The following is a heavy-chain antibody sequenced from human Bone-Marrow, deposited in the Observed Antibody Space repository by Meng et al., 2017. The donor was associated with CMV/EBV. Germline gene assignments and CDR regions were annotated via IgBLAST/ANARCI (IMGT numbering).Heavy chain of an antibody. CDR1: GFTFSSYA. V-gene: IGHV3-30*04. Sequence: GESLKISCAASGFTFSSYAMHWVRQAPGKGLEWVAVISYDGSNKYYADSVKGRFTISRDNSKNTLYLQMNSLRAEDTAVYYCARDGTSLIAARLDYWGQGTLVTVSS. CDR2: ISYDGSNK. D-gene: IGHD6-6*01. J-gene: IGHJ4*02. CDR3: ARDGTSLIAARLDY.